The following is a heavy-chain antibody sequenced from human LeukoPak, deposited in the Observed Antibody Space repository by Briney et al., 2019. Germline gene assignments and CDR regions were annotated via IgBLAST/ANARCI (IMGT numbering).Heavy chain of an antibody. CDR1: GGSISSYY. J-gene: IGHJ4*02. D-gene: IGHD5-18*01. Sequence: PSETLSLTCTVSGGSISSYYWSWIRQPPGKGLKWIGYIYYSGSTNYNPSLKSRVTISVDTSKNQFSLKLSSVTAADTAVYYCARHGYSYGTDYWGQGTLVTVSS. CDR3: ARHGYSYGTDY. V-gene: IGHV4-59*08. CDR2: IYYSGST.